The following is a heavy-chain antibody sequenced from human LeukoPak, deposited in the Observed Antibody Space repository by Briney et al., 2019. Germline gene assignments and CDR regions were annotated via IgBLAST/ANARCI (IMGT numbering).Heavy chain of an antibody. Sequence: SETLSLTCTVSGGSISTYYWSWIRQPPGKGLEWIGYIYYSGSTNYNPSLKSRVTISVDTSKNQFSLRLSSVTAADTAVYYCARGRYVTTRGGAAAGFLDYWGQGTLVTVST. CDR3: ARGRYVTTRGGAAAGFLDY. CDR1: GGSISTYY. D-gene: IGHD6-13*01. V-gene: IGHV4-59*12. CDR2: IYYSGST. J-gene: IGHJ4*02.